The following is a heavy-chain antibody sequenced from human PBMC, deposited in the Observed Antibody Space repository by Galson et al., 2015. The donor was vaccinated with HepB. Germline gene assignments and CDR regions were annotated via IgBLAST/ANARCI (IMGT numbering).Heavy chain of an antibody. CDR3: SNYGSGSYYAFDY. Sequence: SLRLSCAASGFTSSSYGMHWVRQAPGKGLEWVAVISYDGSNKYYADSVKGRFTISRDNSKNTLYLQMNSLRAEDTAVYYCSNYGSGSYYAFDYWGQGTLVTVSS. V-gene: IGHV3-30*18. CDR2: ISYDGSNK. J-gene: IGHJ4*02. CDR1: GFTSSSYG. D-gene: IGHD3-10*01.